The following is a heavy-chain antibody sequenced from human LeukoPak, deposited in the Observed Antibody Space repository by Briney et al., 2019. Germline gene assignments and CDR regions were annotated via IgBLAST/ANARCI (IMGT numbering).Heavy chain of an antibody. D-gene: IGHD3-22*01. CDR1: GYTFTGYY. V-gene: IGHV1-2*02. CDR2: INSKSCGT. J-gene: IGHJ3*02. CDR3: ARVPYYDSSGDAFDI. Sequence: ASVKVSCKASGYTFTGYYMHWVRQAPGQGLEWMGWINSKSCGTNYAQKFQGRVTMTRDTSISTAYMELSRLRSDDTAVYYCARVPYYDSSGDAFDIWGQGTMVTVSS.